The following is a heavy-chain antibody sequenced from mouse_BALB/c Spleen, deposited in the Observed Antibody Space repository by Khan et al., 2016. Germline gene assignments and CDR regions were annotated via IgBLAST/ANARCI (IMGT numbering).Heavy chain of an antibody. D-gene: IGHD2-2*01. CDR2: ITYSGTT. CDR3: ARWLDAMDY. Sequence: EVQLQESGPGLVKPSQSLSLTCTVTGYSITSDYAWNWIRQFPGSKLEWRGYITYSGTTTYNPSLNSRISITRDTSKNQFFLQLNSVTTEDTATYYCARWLDAMDYWGQGTSVTVSS. J-gene: IGHJ4*01. V-gene: IGHV3-2*02. CDR1: GYSITSDYA.